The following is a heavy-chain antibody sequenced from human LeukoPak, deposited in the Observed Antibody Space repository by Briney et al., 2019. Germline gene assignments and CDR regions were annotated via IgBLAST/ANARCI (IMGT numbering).Heavy chain of an antibody. V-gene: IGHV3-33*01. Sequence: SGGSLRLSCAASGFTFSSYGMHWVRQAPGKGLEWVAVIWYDGSNKYYADSVKGRFTISRDNSKYTLYLQMNSLRAEDTAVYYCARGAKTIVATAYYGMDVWGQGTTVTVSS. CDR3: ARGAKTIVATAYYGMDV. CDR1: GFTFSSYG. CDR2: IWYDGSNK. D-gene: IGHD5-12*01. J-gene: IGHJ6*02.